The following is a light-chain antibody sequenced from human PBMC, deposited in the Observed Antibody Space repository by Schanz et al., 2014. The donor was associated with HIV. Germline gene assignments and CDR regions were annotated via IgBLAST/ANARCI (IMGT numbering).Light chain of an antibody. V-gene: IGKV1-5*01. CDR2: AAS. CDR1: QTIDNW. J-gene: IGKJ5*01. Sequence: DIQMTQSPSTLSASVGDRVTITCRASQTIDNWLAWYQQKPGKAPKRLIYAASTLQSGVPSRFIGSGSGTEFTLTISSLQPEDFATYYCLQHNTYPLTFGQGTRLDIK. CDR3: LQHNTYPLT.